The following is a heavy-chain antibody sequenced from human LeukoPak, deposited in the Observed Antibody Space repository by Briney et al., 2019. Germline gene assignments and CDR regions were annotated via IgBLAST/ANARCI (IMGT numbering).Heavy chain of an antibody. D-gene: IGHD3-9*01. CDR3: ARGSYDILTGYYLPSFFDY. CDR2: IYPGDSDT. V-gene: IGHV5-51*01. J-gene: IGHJ4*02. Sequence: GGSLKISCKGSGYSFTSYWIGWVRQMPGKGLEWMGIIYPGDSDTRYSPSFQGQVTISADKSISTAYLQWSSLKASDTAMYYCARGSYDILTGYYLPSFFDYWGQGTLVTVSS. CDR1: GYSFTSYW.